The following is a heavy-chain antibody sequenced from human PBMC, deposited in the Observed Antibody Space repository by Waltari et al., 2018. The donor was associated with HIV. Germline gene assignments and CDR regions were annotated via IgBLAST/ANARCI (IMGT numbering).Heavy chain of an antibody. CDR1: GFVFGSHW. J-gene: IGHJ6*02. Sequence: VESGGTPVQPGGSLRLSCKASGFVFGSHWMHWVRQSPGSGLIWVSRIDSDGRVRVYADTVKGRFTISRDNTKNTLFLEMKSLRVEDSGIYHCVKDVTVTHYGDYYSGLDVWGRGTTVTV. CDR2: IDSDGRVR. CDR3: VKDVTVTHYGDYYSGLDV. V-gene: IGHV3-74*02. D-gene: IGHD3-10*01.